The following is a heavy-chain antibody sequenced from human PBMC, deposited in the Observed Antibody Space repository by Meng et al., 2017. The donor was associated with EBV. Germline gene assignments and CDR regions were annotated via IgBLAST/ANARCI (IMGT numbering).Heavy chain of an antibody. D-gene: IGHD3-10*01. J-gene: IGHJ4*02. Sequence: VHCVQSGAEVKKPGSSVKVPCKTSGGTFRGDAISWVRQAPGQGLEWMGGLIPMSDAPHYAQKFQGRVTITADESTSTHYMDLSGLRSEDTAVYYCASESGRGFTPDYWGQGTLVTVSS. CDR3: ASESGRGFTPDY. CDR1: GGTFRGDA. V-gene: IGHV1-69*01. CDR2: LIPMSDAP.